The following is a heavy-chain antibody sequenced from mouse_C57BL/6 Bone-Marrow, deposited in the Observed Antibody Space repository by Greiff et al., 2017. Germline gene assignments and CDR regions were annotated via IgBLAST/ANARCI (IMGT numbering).Heavy chain of an antibody. Sequence: VQLQQSGTVLARPGASVKMSCKTSGYTFTSYWMHWVKQRPGQGLEWIGAIYPGNSDTSYNQKFKGKAKLTAVTSASTAYMELRSLTSEDSAVYYCARGGYYGPFAYWGQGTLVTVSA. V-gene: IGHV1-5*01. CDR2: IYPGNSDT. J-gene: IGHJ3*01. CDR3: ARGGYYGPFAY. D-gene: IGHD1-2*01. CDR1: GYTFTSYW.